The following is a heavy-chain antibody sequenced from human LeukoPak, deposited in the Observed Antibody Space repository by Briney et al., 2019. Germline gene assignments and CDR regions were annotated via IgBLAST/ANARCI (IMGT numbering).Heavy chain of an antibody. V-gene: IGHV3-48*03. CDR3: ARGGGGVVPAALRIDY. CDR2: ISSSGSTI. D-gene: IGHD2-2*01. Sequence: GGSLRLSCAASGFTFSSYEMNWVRQAPGKGLEWVSYISSSGSTIYYADSVKGRFTISRDNAKNSLYLQMNSLRAEDTAVYYCARGGGGVVPAALRIDYWGQGTLVTVSS. J-gene: IGHJ4*02. CDR1: GFTFSSYE.